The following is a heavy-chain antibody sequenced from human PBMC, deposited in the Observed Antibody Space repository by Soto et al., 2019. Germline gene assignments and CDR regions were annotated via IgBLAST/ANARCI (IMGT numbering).Heavy chain of an antibody. CDR1: GFTFSSYA. CDR2: ISGSGGST. CDR3: AKDPRSITGTTSSEDFQF. J-gene: IGHJ1*01. V-gene: IGHV3-23*01. Sequence: EVQLLESGGGLVQPGGSLRLSCAASGFTFSSYAMSWVRQAPGKGLEWVSAISGSGGSTYYADSVKGRFTISRDNSKNTLYLQMNSLRAEDTAVYYCAKDPRSITGTTSSEDFQFWGPGTLVSVSS. D-gene: IGHD1-20*01.